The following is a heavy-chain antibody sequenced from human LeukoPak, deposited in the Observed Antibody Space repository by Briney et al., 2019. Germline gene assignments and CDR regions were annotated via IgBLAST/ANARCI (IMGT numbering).Heavy chain of an antibody. V-gene: IGHV3-23*01. D-gene: IGHD2-2*01. Sequence: GGSLRLSCEASGFTFDSYAMSWVRQAPGKGLEWVSSISGTGGDPYYADSVKGRFTISRDNSRNILYLQMNSLRADDTAVYYCAKDMRCSRTSCELNWFDPWGQGTLVTVSS. CDR2: ISGTGGDP. CDR3: AKDMRCSRTSCELNWFDP. CDR1: GFTFDSYA. J-gene: IGHJ5*02.